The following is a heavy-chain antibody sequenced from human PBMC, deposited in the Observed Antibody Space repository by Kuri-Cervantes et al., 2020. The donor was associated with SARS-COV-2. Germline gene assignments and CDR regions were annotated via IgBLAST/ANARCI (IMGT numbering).Heavy chain of an antibody. CDR3: ARGDYCSSTSCSKRGDWFDS. Sequence: SETLSLTCAVYGGSFSGYYWSWIRQPPGEGLEWIGEINHSGSTNYNPSLKSRVTISVDTSKNQFSLKLSSVTAADTAVYYCARGDYCSSTSCSKRGDWFDSWGQGTLVTVSS. J-gene: IGHJ5*01. V-gene: IGHV4-34*01. CDR2: INHSGST. CDR1: GGSFSGYY. D-gene: IGHD2-2*01.